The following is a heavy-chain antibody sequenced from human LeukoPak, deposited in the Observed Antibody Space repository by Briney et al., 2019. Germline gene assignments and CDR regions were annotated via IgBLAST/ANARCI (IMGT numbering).Heavy chain of an antibody. CDR3: ARINVGLTRDGAAAGPSYYYYYGMDV. CDR2: ISGSGGST. V-gene: IGHV3-23*01. D-gene: IGHD6-13*01. Sequence: PGGSLRLSCAASGFTFSSYGMHWVRQAPGKGLEWVSAISGSGGSTYYADSVKGRFTISRDNSKNTLYLQMNSLRAEGTAVYYCARINVGLTRDGAAAGPSYYYYYGMDVWGQGTTVTVSS. J-gene: IGHJ6*02. CDR1: GFTFSSYG.